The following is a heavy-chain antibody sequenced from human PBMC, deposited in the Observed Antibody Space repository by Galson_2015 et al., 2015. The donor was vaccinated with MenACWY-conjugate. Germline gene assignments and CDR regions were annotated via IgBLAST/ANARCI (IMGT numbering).Heavy chain of an antibody. CDR2: ISSNGGST. V-gene: IGHV3-64D*06. Sequence: SLRLSCAASGFTFSSYAMHWVRQAPGKGLEYVSAISSNGGSTYYADSVKGRFTISRDNSKNTLYLQMSSLRAEDTAVYYCVKDLSAAAGQFDYWGQGTLVTVSS. CDR3: VKDLSAAAGQFDY. J-gene: IGHJ4*02. CDR1: GFTFSSYA. D-gene: IGHD6-13*01.